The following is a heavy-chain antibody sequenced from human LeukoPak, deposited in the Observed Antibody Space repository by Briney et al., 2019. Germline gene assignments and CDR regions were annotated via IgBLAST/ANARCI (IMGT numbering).Heavy chain of an antibody. D-gene: IGHD5-12*01. CDR1: GFHFDDYA. CDR2: ISSSGGVP. CDR3: VKDRPTWPIDY. J-gene: IGHJ4*02. V-gene: IGHV3-23*01. Sequence: GGSLRLSCAASGFHFDDYAMSWVRQAPGKGLGWVSSISSSGGVPYYADSVKGRFTISRDNSKNTLYLQMNSLRAEDTAVYYCVKDRPTWPIDYWGRGTLVTVSS.